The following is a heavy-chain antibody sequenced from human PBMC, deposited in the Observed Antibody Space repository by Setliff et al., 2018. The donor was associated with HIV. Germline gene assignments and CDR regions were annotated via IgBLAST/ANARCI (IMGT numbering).Heavy chain of an antibody. CDR1: GGSINNYY. D-gene: IGHD5-18*01. CDR3: ARTKLVDTAIRYHYDGLDV. CDR2: IYSSGTT. V-gene: IGHV4-4*07. Sequence: KPSETLSLTCSVSGGSINNYYWIWIRQPAGKGLEWIGHIYSSGTTNYNPSLKSRVTMSVDTSKNQFSLRLSSVTAADTGVYYCARTKLVDTAIRYHYDGLDVWGQGTTVTVS. J-gene: IGHJ6*02.